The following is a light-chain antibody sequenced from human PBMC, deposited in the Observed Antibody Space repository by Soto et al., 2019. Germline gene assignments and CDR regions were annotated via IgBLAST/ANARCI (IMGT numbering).Light chain of an antibody. V-gene: IGKV1-12*01. CDR2: VAS. Sequence: DIQLTQSPSSVSASVGDRVTITCRASQDIGTWLAWYQQKPGKAPKLLIYVASNLQSGVPSRFSGAGSGTDFNLTITSLQLEDCAPYHCQQADSFPFTFGPGTKVDFK. CDR3: QQADSFPFT. CDR1: QDIGTW. J-gene: IGKJ3*01.